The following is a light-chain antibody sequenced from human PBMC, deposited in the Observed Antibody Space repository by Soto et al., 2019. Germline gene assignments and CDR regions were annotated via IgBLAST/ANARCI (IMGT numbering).Light chain of an antibody. CDR3: QSYDSSLSASV. CDR2: GNS. V-gene: IGLV1-40*01. J-gene: IGLJ2*01. CDR1: SSNIGAGYD. Sequence: QSVLTQPPSVSGAPGQRVTISCTGSSSNIGAGYDVHWYQQLPGTAPKLLIYGNSNRPSGVPERFSGSKSGTSASLAITGLQAEDEADYYCQSYDSSLSASVFGGGTKLTV.